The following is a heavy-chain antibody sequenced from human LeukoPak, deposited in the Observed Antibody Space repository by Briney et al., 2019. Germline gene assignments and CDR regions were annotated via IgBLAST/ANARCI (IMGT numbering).Heavy chain of an antibody. D-gene: IGHD3-10*01. V-gene: IGHV3-48*02. J-gene: IGHJ4*02. CDR2: ISSSSSTI. CDR3: ARGPITMVRGVTDY. CDR1: GFTLSSYS. Sequence: GGSLRLSCAAFGFTLSSYSMSWVRQAPGKELEWVSYISSSSSTIYYADSVKGRFTISRDNAKNSLYLQMNSLRDEDTAVYYCARGPITMVRGVTDYWGQGTLVTVSS.